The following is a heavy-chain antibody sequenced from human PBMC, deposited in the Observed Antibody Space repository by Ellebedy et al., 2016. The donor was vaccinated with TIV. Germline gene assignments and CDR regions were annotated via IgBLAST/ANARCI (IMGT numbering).Heavy chain of an antibody. V-gene: IGHV3-23*01. CDR2: IGGNTVAR. D-gene: IGHD2-15*01. Sequence: PGGSLRLSCAVSGFPFSSYNMNWIRQAPGKGLEWVSAIGGNTVARVYADSVKGRFTISRDNSKNTLSLQMSSLRPDDTAMYFCARELYGGAYYCSDYWGQGTLVTVSS. CDR1: GFPFSSYN. J-gene: IGHJ4*02. CDR3: ARELYGGAYYCSDY.